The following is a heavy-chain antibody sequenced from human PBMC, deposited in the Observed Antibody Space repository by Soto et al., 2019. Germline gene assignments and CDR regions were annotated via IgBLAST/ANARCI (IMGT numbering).Heavy chain of an antibody. CDR3: ARAPKVCGSSQSRPDF. CDR1: SGSFIGYY. D-gene: IGHD6-6*01. V-gene: IGHV4-34*01. J-gene: IGHJ4*02. Sequence: SETLSLTCSLYSGSFIGYYWSWMRQPPGKGMEWIGGISKRGKKNYSRTLKRGGARSMDTSKKQFSLNLASVSAAATAVYFCARAPKVCGSSQSRPDFWGQGTLVTVSS. CDR2: ISKRGKK.